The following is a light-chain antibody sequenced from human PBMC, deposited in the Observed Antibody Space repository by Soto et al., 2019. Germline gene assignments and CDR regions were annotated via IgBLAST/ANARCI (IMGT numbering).Light chain of an antibody. CDR2: DAY. J-gene: IGKJ5*01. CDR1: QSFRGL. CDR3: QKRHMWPIT. V-gene: IGKV3-11*01. Sequence: EVLLTQSPVTLSLSPVERSTLSCRASQSFRGLLAWYQQKPGQAPRLLIYDAYNRATGIPPRFSGSGSGTDFTLTISSLEPEDSAVYYCQKRHMWPITCGQGTRREIK.